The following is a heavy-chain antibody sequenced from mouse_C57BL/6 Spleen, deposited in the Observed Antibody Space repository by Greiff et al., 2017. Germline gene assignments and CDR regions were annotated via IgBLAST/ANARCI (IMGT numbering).Heavy chain of an antibody. D-gene: IGHD1-1*01. V-gene: IGHV1-64*01. CDR1: GYTFTSYW. J-gene: IGHJ1*03. CDR2: IHPNSGST. Sequence: QVQLQQPGAELVKPGASVKLSCKASGYTFTSYWMHWVKQRPGQGLAWIGMIHPNSGSTNYNEKFKSKATLTVDKSSSTAYMQLSSLTSEDSAVYYGARGYYYYGNRVYFDVWGTGTTLTVSS. CDR3: ARGYYYYGNRVYFDV.